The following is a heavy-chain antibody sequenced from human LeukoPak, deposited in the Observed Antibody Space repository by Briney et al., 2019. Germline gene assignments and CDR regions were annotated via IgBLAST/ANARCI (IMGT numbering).Heavy chain of an antibody. CDR1: GGSISSYY. Sequence: PSETLSLTCTVSGGSISSYYWSWIRQPAWRGLEWIGRSYTSGSTNYNPSLKSRVTMSVDTSKNQFSLKLSSVTAADTAVYYCARDLPVGYYDSSGYYFRDYWGQGTLVTVSS. CDR3: ARDLPVGYYDSSGYYFRDY. CDR2: SYTSGST. V-gene: IGHV4-4*07. D-gene: IGHD3-22*01. J-gene: IGHJ4*02.